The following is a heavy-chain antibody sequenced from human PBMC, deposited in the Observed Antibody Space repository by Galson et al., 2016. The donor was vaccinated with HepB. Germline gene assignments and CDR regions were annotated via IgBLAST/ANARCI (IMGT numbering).Heavy chain of an antibody. CDR1: GFTFSSYA. V-gene: IGHV3-23*01. CDR3: ANGDYDDSSGYSPFDY. J-gene: IGHJ4*02. D-gene: IGHD3-22*01. CDR2: ISGSGGST. Sequence: SLRLSCAASGFTFSSYAMSWVRQAPGKGLEWVSAISGSGGSTYYADSVKGRFTISRDNSKNTLYLQMNSLRAEDTAVYYCANGDYDDSSGYSPFDYWGQGTLVTVSS.